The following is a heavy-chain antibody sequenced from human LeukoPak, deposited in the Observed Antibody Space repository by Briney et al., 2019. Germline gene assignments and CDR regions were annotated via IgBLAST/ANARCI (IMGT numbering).Heavy chain of an antibody. V-gene: IGHV1-46*01. Sequence: ASVKVSCKASGYTFTTYYMHWVRQAPGQGLGWMGILNPSSGSTSYAQRFQGRVTMTRDTSTSTFYMELRSLKSEDTAVYYCARDGEYYDSSGSYFDYWGQGTAVTVSS. D-gene: IGHD3-22*01. J-gene: IGHJ4*02. CDR3: ARDGEYYDSSGSYFDY. CDR1: GYTFTTYY. CDR2: LNPSSGST.